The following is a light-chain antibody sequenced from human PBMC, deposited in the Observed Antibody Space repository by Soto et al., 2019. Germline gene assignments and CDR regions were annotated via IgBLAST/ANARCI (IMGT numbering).Light chain of an antibody. CDR2: EGS. CDR3: NSYTISGTYV. V-gene: IGLV2-18*02. CDR1: SSDVGSYNG. J-gene: IGLJ1*01. Sequence: QSALTQPPSVSGSPGQSVTISCTGTSSDVGSYNGVSWYQQPPGTAPKLIIYEGSTRPSGVPDRFSGSKSGNTASLTITGLQAEDEADYYCNSYTISGTYVFGPGTKLTVL.